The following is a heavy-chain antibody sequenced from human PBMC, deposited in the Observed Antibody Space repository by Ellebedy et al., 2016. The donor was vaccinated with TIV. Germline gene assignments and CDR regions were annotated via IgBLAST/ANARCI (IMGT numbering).Heavy chain of an antibody. J-gene: IGHJ3*02. Sequence: GESLKISCAASGFTFDDYAMSWVRQAPGKGLEWVSAISGSGGSTYYADSVKGRFTISRDNSKNTLYLQMNSLRAEDTAVYYCARDWFGGKDAFDIWGQGTMVTVSS. D-gene: IGHD2-15*01. CDR3: ARDWFGGKDAFDI. CDR2: ISGSGGST. V-gene: IGHV3-23*01. CDR1: GFTFDDYA.